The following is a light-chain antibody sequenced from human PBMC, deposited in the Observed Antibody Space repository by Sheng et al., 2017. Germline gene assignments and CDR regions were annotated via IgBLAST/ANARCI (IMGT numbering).Light chain of an antibody. J-gene: IGKJ1*01. CDR1: QSINSW. CDR2: KTS. CDR3: QHYNKSST. V-gene: IGKV1-5*03. Sequence: DIQMTQSPSTLSAYVGDRVIITCRASQSINSWLAWYQQKPGKAPKLLIFKTSNLENGVPPRFSGGGSGTQFTLTISSLQPDDFATYYCQHYNKSSTFGQGTKVEIK.